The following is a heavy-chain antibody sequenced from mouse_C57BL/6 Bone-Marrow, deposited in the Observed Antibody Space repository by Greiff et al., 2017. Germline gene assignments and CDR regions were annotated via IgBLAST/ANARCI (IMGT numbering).Heavy chain of an antibody. CDR1: GFTFSDYY. CDR3: AYDYDGEFAY. J-gene: IGHJ3*01. CDR2: ISNGGGST. V-gene: IGHV5-12*01. Sequence: EVQVVESGGGLVQPGGSLKLSCAASGFTFSDYYMYWVRQTPEKRLKWVAYISNGGGSTYYPDTVKGRFTISRDNAKNTLYLQMSRLKSEDTAMYYCAYDYDGEFAYWGQGTLVTVSA. D-gene: IGHD2-4*01.